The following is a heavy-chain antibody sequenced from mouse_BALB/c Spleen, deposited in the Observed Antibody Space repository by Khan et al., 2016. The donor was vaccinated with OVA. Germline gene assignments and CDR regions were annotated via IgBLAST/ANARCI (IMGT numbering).Heavy chain of an antibody. J-gene: IGHJ1*01. CDR2: INTYTGEP. D-gene: IGHD6-1*01. V-gene: IGHV9-3-1*01. CDR3: ANSASYSFFDV. CDR1: GYTFTNYG. Sequence: QIQLVQSGPELKKPGETVKISCKASGYTFTNYGMNWVKQAPGKGLKWMGWINTYTGEPTYADDFKGRFAFSLETSANTAYLQLNNLKNEDTATYFCANSASYSFFDVWGAATTVTVSS.